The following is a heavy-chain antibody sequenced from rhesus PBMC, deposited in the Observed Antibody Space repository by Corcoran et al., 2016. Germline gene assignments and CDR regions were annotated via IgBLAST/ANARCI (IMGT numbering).Heavy chain of an antibody. D-gene: IGHD6-31*01. CDR1: GCSITSSYYF. J-gene: IGHJ5-2*02. V-gene: IGHV4-122*02. Sequence: QVQLQESGPGLVKSSETLSLTCAVSGCSITSSYYFWRWIRQAPGKGLEWMGFLSYSGSPTYNPSLKSRVTISRDTSKNWFSLKLTSVTAADAAVYYCASLPGIVAGLLDVWGRGALVTVSS. CDR2: LSYSGSP. CDR3: ASLPGIVAGLLDV.